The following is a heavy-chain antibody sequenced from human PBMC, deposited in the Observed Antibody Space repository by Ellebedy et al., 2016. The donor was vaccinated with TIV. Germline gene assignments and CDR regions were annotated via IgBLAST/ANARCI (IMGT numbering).Heavy chain of an antibody. V-gene: IGHV3-64D*09. D-gene: IGHD4-11*01. CDR2: ISSNGGST. J-gene: IGHJ4*02. CDR3: TNDYRNLGFAY. CDR1: GFTFSSYA. Sequence: GESLKISCSASGFTFSSYAMHWVRQAPGKGLEYVSAISSNGGSTYYADSVKGRFTISRDNSKNTLYLQMSSLRAEDTAVYCCTNDYRNLGFAYWGQGTLLTVSS.